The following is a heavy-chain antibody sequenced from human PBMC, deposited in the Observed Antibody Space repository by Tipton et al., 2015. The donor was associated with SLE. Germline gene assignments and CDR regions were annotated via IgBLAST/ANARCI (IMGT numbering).Heavy chain of an antibody. Sequence: LRLSCTVSGGSISSYYWSWIRQPPGKGLEWIGYIYYSGITNYNPSLKSRVSMSVDTSKNQFSLKLTSVTAADTAVYYCARLEDPFGIFGVPKGWFDPWGQGTLVTVSS. J-gene: IGHJ5*02. V-gene: IGHV4-59*01. CDR1: GGSISSYY. CDR3: ARLEDPFGIFGVPKGWFDP. D-gene: IGHD3-3*02. CDR2: IYYSGIT.